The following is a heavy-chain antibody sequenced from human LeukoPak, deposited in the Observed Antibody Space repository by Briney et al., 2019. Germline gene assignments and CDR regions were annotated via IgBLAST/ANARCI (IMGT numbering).Heavy chain of an antibody. D-gene: IGHD2-15*01. CDR1: GFTFSNYG. CDR2: IRYDGSNK. CDR3: AKDRSRMGYNWFDP. J-gene: IGHJ5*02. Sequence: GGSLGLSCAASGFTFSNYGMHWVRQAPGKGLEWVAFIRYDGSNKYYADSVKGRFTISRDNSKNTLYLQMNSLRAEDTAVYYCAKDRSRMGYNWFDPWGQGTLVTVSS. V-gene: IGHV3-30*02.